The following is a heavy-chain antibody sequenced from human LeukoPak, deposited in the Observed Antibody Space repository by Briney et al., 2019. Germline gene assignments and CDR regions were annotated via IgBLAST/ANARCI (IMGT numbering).Heavy chain of an antibody. CDR2: ILNDGSNE. CDR1: GFMFSSFG. V-gene: IGHV3-30*03. Sequence: PGRSLRLSCAASGFMFSSFGMHWVRQAPGKGLEWVAFILNDGSNEHYADSVKGRFTISRDNSKNTLYLQMNSLRAEDTAIYYCARAETVTTFNPDYWGQGTLVTVSS. J-gene: IGHJ4*02. CDR3: ARAETVTTFNPDY. D-gene: IGHD4-17*01.